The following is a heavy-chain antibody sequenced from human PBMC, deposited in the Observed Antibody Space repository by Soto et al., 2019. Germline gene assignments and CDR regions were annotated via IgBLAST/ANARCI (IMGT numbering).Heavy chain of an antibody. D-gene: IGHD3-3*01. J-gene: IGHJ5*02. CDR1: GFTFSSYW. V-gene: IGHV3-7*01. CDR3: ARDLGSESDPDQLRFLEWFGGNKNWFDP. CDR2: IKQDGSEK. Sequence: PGGSLRLSCAASGFTFSSYWMSWVRQAPGKGLEWVANIKQDGSEKYYVDSVKGRFTISRDNAKNSLYLQMNSLRAEDTAVYYCARDLGSESDPDQLRFLEWFGGNKNWFDPWGQGTLVTVSS.